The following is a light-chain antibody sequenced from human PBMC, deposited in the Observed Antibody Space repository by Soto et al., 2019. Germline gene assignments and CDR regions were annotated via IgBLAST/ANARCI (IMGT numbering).Light chain of an antibody. CDR2: GAS. J-gene: IGKJ5*01. CDR1: RSVSSN. CDR3: QQYNNWPIT. Sequence: EIVMTQSPATLSVSPGERATLSCRASRSVSSNLAWYQQKPGQAPRLLIYGASTRATGIPARFSGSGSGTEFTLTISSLQSEDFAIYYCQQYNNWPITFGQGTRLEIK. V-gene: IGKV3-15*01.